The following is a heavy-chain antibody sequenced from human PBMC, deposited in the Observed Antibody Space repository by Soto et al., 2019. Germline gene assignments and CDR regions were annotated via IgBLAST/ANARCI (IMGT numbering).Heavy chain of an antibody. CDR1: GGSMSRYY. J-gene: IGHJ6*02. V-gene: IGHV4-59*01. CDR3: ARGIATTAMDV. D-gene: IGHD6-13*01. CDR2: IYYSGHT. Sequence: QVQLQESGPGLVKPSETLSLICTVSGGSMSRYYWSWIRQAPGKGLEWIGYIYYSGHTNHNPSLKSRVTISVDTSKNPSSLKLSSVTAADTAVYYCARGIATTAMDVWGQGTTVTVSS.